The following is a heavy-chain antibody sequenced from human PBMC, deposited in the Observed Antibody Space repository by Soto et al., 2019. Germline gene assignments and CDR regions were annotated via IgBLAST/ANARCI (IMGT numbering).Heavy chain of an antibody. V-gene: IGHV3-30*02. Sequence: PAGSLRLSCAGSGFIFSNNGMHWVRQAPGKGLEWVAFMSYDGSAKFYADSVKGRFTISRDNSKSTLFLHMSNLRAEDTAMYYCAIARVADSALDHWGQGTLVTVSS. CDR1: GFIFSNNG. J-gene: IGHJ4*02. CDR2: MSYDGSAK. D-gene: IGHD6-6*01. CDR3: AIARVADSALDH.